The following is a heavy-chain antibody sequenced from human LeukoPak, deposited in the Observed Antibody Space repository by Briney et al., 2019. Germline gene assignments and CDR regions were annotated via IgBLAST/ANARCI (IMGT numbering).Heavy chain of an antibody. CDR2: IYYSGST. CDR3: ARSLSVTTGGYFDY. J-gene: IGHJ4*02. Sequence: SETLSLTCTVSGGSISSYYWSWIRQPPGKGLEWIGDIYYSGSTNYNPSLKSRVTISVDTSKNQFSLRLSSVTAADTAVYYCARSLSVTTGGYFDYWGQGTLVTVSS. V-gene: IGHV4-59*08. CDR1: GGSISSYY. D-gene: IGHD4-17*01.